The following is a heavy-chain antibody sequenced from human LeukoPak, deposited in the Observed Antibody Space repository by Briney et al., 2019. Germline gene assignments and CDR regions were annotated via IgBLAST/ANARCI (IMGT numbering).Heavy chain of an antibody. CDR3: ARDPGYCSGGSCQYYYDYYMDV. D-gene: IGHD2-15*01. J-gene: IGHJ6*03. CDR2: ISSSSSYI. V-gene: IGHV3-21*01. Sequence: GGSLRLSCAASGFTVSSNYMSWVRQAPGKGLEGVSSISSSSSYIYYADSVKGRFTISRDNAKNSLYLQMNSLRAEDTAVYYCARDPGYCSGGSCQYYYDYYMDVWGKGTTVTVSS. CDR1: GFTVSSNY.